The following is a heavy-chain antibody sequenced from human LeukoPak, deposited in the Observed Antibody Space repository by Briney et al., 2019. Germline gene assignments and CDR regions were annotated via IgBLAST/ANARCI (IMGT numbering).Heavy chain of an antibody. Sequence: GGSLRLSCAASGFTFSTYWMSWVRQAPGKGLEWVANIKQDGSEKYYEGSVKGRFTISRDNAKNSLYLQMNSLRAEDTAVYYCARPSYRVGNAFDIWGQGTMVTVSS. CDR1: GFTFSTYW. CDR3: ARPSYRVGNAFDI. J-gene: IGHJ3*02. D-gene: IGHD3-16*02. V-gene: IGHV3-7*01. CDR2: IKQDGSEK.